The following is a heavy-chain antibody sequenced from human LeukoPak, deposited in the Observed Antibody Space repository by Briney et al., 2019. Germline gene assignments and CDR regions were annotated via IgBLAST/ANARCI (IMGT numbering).Heavy chain of an antibody. CDR1: GFTLRKYS. CDR2: NSLGGSNK. J-gene: IGHJ6*02. CDR3: ARDLGPGPISGLTRGRFYYGMDA. D-gene: IGHD2-15*01. V-gene: IGHV3-30*09. Sequence: GSLRPPLSSSGFTLRKYSMPWVRQASSQGLGLGGGNSLGGSNKYYADSVKGRFAISRDNSENTLYLQMNSLRVEDTAVYYCARDLGPGPISGLTRGRFYYGMDAWGQGTTVIVSS.